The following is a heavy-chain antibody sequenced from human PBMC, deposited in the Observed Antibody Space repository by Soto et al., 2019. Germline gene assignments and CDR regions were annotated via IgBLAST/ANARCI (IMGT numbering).Heavy chain of an antibody. Sequence: QVQLQESGPGLVKPSEALSLTCTVSGGSISSYYWSWIRQPPGKGLEWIGYIYYSGSTNNNPSLKGRVPISVDTSKNQFALKLSSVIAADTAVYYCAGLSGIQLEYSFDYWGQGTLVTVSS. CDR3: AGLSGIQLEYSFDY. D-gene: IGHD5-18*01. J-gene: IGHJ4*02. V-gene: IGHV4-59*08. CDR2: IYYSGST. CDR1: GGSISSYY.